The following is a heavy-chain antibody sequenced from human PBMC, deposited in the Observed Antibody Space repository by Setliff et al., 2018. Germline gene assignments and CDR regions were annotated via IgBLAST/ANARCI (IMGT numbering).Heavy chain of an antibody. D-gene: IGHD6-13*01. CDR3: ATGPVLIEGSSWFILDY. Sequence: ASVKVSCKASGGTFINYAISWVRQAPGQGIEWMGGFDPEDGETIYAQKFQGRVTMTEDTSTDTAYMELSSLRSEDTAVYYCATGPVLIEGSSWFILDYWGQGTLVTVSS. J-gene: IGHJ4*02. CDR2: FDPEDGET. CDR1: GGTFINYA. V-gene: IGHV1-24*01.